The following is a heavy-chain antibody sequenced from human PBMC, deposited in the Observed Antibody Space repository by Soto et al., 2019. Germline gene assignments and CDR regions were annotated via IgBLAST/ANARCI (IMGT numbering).Heavy chain of an antibody. J-gene: IGHJ3*02. Sequence: QLVASGGGLIQPGESLTLSCEASGFSVTNNYMYWVRQAPGKGLEWVSLIYSGGGTHYADFVNGRFIISRDNSKNTLHLQMDKLRAEDTAIYYCARDIACSSSSCQGDNFDIWGRGTLVTVS. D-gene: IGHD2-2*01. V-gene: IGHV3-53*01. CDR2: IYSGGGT. CDR3: ARDIACSSSSCQGDNFDI. CDR1: GFSVTNNY.